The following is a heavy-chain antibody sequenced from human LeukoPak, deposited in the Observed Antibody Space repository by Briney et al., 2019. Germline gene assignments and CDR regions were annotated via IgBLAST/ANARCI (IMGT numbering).Heavy chain of an antibody. CDR1: GFTFSTYW. J-gene: IGHJ4*02. CDR3: ARDGWHQDY. D-gene: IGHD5-24*01. V-gene: IGHV3-7*05. Sequence: PGGSLRLSCVASGFTFSTYWMSWVRQAPGKRLEWVANIKQDGSEKYYVDSVKGRFTISRDNAKNSLYLQMNSLRAEDTAVYYCARDGWHQDYWGQGTLVTVSS. CDR2: IKQDGSEK.